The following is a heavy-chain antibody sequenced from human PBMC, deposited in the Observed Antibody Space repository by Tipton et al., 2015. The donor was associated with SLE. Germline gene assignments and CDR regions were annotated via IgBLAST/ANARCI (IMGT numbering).Heavy chain of an antibody. D-gene: IGHD2-21*01. CDR3: AKDGRIGVAGPRLDL. V-gene: IGHV3-53*01. CDR2: IYSGGST. J-gene: IGHJ2*01. CDR1: GFTVSSNY. Sequence: SLRLSCAASGFTVSSNYMSWVRQAPGKGLEWVSVIYSGGSTYYADSVKGRFTISRDNSKNTLYLQMNSLRAEDTAVYYCAKDGRIGVAGPRLDLWGRGTLVTVSS.